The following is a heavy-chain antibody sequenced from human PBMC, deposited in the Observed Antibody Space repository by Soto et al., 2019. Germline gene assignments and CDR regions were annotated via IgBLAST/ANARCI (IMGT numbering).Heavy chain of an antibody. Sequence: PSESLSLTCAVSGGSIRSSNWCSWVRQPPGKGLEWIGEIYHSGSTNYNPSLKSRVTISVDKSKNQFSLKLSSVTAADTAVYYCARSLTTVVTMDVWGQGTTVTVSS. CDR3: ARSLTTVVTMDV. CDR1: GGSIRSSNW. D-gene: IGHD4-17*01. CDR2: IYHSGST. V-gene: IGHV4-4*02. J-gene: IGHJ6*02.